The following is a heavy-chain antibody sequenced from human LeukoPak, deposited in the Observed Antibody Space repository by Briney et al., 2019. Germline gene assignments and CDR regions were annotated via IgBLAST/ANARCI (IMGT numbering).Heavy chain of an antibody. CDR2: INHSGST. J-gene: IGHJ4*02. CDR3: ARHRRYYGSGRSSPLDY. CDR1: GGSFSGYY. V-gene: IGHV4-34*01. Sequence: SETLSLTCAVYGGSFSGYYWSWIRQPPGKGLEWIGEINHSGSTNYNPSLKSRVTISVDTSKNQFSLKLSSVTAADTAVYYCARHRRYYGSGRSSPLDYWGQGTLVTVSS. D-gene: IGHD3-10*01.